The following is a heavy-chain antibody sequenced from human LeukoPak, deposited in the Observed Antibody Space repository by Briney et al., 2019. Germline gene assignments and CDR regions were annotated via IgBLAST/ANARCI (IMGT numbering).Heavy chain of an antibody. CDR2: IYYSGST. Sequence: PSETLSLTCTVSGGSISSGGYYWSWLRQHPGKGLEWIGYIYYSGSTYYNPSLKSRVTISVDTSKNQFSLKLSSVTAADTAVYYCARVGRRDAFDIWGQGTMVTVSS. V-gene: IGHV4-31*03. CDR3: ARVGRRDAFDI. J-gene: IGHJ3*02. CDR1: GGSISSGGYY.